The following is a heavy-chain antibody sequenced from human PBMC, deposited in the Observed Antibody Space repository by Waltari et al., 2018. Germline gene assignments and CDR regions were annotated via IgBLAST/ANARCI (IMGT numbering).Heavy chain of an antibody. V-gene: IGHV4-4*07. CDR2: IYTSGST. CDR3: ARGGRGCSSTSCSAHGHFDY. J-gene: IGHJ4*02. CDR1: GGSISSYY. Sequence: QVQLQASGPGLVKPSETLSLTCTVYGGSISSYYWSWVRPPAGKGLGWNGRIYTSGSTNYNPTLKSRVTMSVDTSKNQFSLKLSSVTAADTAVYYCARGGRGCSSTSCSAHGHFDYWGQGTLVTVSS. D-gene: IGHD2-2*01.